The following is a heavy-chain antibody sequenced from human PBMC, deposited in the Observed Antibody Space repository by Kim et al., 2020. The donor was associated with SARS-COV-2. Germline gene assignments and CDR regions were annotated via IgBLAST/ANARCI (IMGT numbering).Heavy chain of an antibody. CDR3: ANWGPPYGGSYDRNAFDI. Sequence: GGSLRLSCAASGFTFSSYSMNWVRQAPGKGLEWVSYISSSSSTIYYADSVKGRFTISRDNAKNSLYLQMNSLRDEDTAVYYCANWGPPYGGSYDRNAFDIWGQGTMVTVSS. J-gene: IGHJ3*02. CDR2: ISSSSSTI. V-gene: IGHV3-48*02. D-gene: IGHD1-26*01. CDR1: GFTFSSYS.